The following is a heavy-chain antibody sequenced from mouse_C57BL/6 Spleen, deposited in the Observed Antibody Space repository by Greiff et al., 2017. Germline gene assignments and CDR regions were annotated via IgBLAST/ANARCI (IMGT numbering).Heavy chain of an antibody. D-gene: IGHD1-1*01. Sequence: QVQLQQPGAELVKPGASVKLSCKASGYTFTSYWMHWVKQRPGQGLEWIGMIHPNSGSTNYNEKFKSKATLTVDKSSSTAYMQLSSLTSEDSAVYYCARSDYYGSSYYWYFGGWATGTTVTVSS. CDR2: IHPNSGST. V-gene: IGHV1-64*01. CDR1: GYTFTSYW. CDR3: ARSDYYGSSYYWYFGG. J-gene: IGHJ1*03.